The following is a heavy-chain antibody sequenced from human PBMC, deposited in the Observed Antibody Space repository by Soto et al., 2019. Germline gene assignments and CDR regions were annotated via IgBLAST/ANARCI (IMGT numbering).Heavy chain of an antibody. CDR1: GGSISSYY. V-gene: IGHV4-59*01. D-gene: IGHD3-10*01. CDR3: ARMNYYDTMVRAKNWFDP. J-gene: IGHJ5*02. Sequence: SETLSLTCTVSGGSISSYYWSWIRQPPGKGLEWIGYIYFRGTTNYNPSLKSRVTMSADTSKNQFSLKLNSVTAADTAVYYCARMNYYDTMVRAKNWFDPWGQGTLVTVSS. CDR2: IYFRGTT.